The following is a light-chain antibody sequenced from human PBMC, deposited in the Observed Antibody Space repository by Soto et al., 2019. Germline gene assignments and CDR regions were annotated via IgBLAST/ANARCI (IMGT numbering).Light chain of an antibody. CDR3: QQRSYLFT. CDR1: QTINNN. J-gene: IGKJ4*01. Sequence: ETVMTQSPATLSVSPGEGATLSCRASQTINNNLAWYQQKPGQAPRLLIYDASNRATGIPARFSGSGSGTDFTLTISSLQPEDCAVYYCQQRSYLFTFGGGTKVDIK. CDR2: DAS. V-gene: IGKV3D-15*01.